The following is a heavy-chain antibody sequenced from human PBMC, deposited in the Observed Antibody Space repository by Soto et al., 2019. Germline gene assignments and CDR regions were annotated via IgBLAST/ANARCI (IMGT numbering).Heavy chain of an antibody. CDR1: GFTFSSYA. CDR3: AEGPPGGTFFDY. Sequence: EVQLLESGGGLVQPGGSLRLSCAASGFTFSSYAMSWVRQAPGKGLEWVSAISGSGGSTYYADSVKGRFTISRDNSKNTLYLQMDSLRAEDTAVYYCAEGPPGGTFFDYWGQGTLVTVSS. J-gene: IGHJ4*02. D-gene: IGHD1-1*01. V-gene: IGHV3-23*01. CDR2: ISGSGGST.